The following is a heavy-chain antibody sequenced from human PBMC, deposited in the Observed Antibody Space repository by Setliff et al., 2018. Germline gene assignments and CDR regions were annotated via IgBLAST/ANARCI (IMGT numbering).Heavy chain of an antibody. CDR2: IFYDGNT. Sequence: PSETLSLTCVVSGYYIRSGYYWGWIRQHPGKGLEWIGSIFYDGNTFYNPSLKSRVTMSVDTSKNQFSLKLSSVTAADTAVYYCATLRTSTHFDYWGQGTQVTVSS. CDR3: ATLRTSTHFDY. J-gene: IGHJ4*02. CDR1: GYYIRSGYY. D-gene: IGHD1-1*01. V-gene: IGHV4-38-2*01.